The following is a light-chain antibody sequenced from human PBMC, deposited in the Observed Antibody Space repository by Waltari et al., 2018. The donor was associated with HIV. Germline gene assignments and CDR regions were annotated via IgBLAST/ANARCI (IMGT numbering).Light chain of an antibody. CDR3: QQSYNTPPWT. J-gene: IGKJ1*01. Sequence: DIQMTQSPFSLSASVGDRVTITCRASQNIDRYLNWDQQKPGKAPKLLVSDAYSLQSGVPSRFSGSGSGTDFTLTISSLQPEDVATYYCQQSYNTPPWTFGQGTKVEIK. CDR1: QNIDRY. V-gene: IGKV1-39*01. CDR2: DAY.